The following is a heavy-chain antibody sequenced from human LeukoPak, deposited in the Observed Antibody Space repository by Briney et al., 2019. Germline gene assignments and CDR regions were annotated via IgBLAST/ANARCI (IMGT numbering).Heavy chain of an antibody. V-gene: IGHV3-33*01. D-gene: IGHD1-1*01. CDR1: GFTFSNYG. J-gene: IGHJ4*02. CDR3: ARDHSGTQDY. Sequence: GGSLRLSCAASGFTFSNYGMHWVRQAPGKGLEWVAVIWDDGSNEYYADSVKGRFTIFRDNRRNTPYLQMNSLRAEDTAVYSCARDHSGTQDYWGQGTLVTVSS. CDR2: IWDDGSNE.